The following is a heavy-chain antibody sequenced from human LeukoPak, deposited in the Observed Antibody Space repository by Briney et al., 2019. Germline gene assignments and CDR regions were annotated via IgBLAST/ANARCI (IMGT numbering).Heavy chain of an antibody. Sequence: GESLKISCKGSGYSFTSYWISWVRQMPGKGLEWMGRIDPSDSYTNYSPSFQGHVTISADKSICTAYLQWSSLKASDTAMYYCARYGSGYSSRRQAFDIWGQGTMVTVSS. CDR1: GYSFTSYW. CDR2: IDPSDSYT. CDR3: ARYGSGYSSRRQAFDI. J-gene: IGHJ3*02. D-gene: IGHD6-13*01. V-gene: IGHV5-10-1*01.